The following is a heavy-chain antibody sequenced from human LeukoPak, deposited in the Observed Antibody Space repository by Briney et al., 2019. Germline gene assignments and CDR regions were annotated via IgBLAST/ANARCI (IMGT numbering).Heavy chain of an antibody. V-gene: IGHV1-18*01. D-gene: IGHD6-6*01. CDR2: ISAYNGNT. J-gene: IGHJ4*02. CDR3: ARGPPGPSYYFDY. Sequence: ASVKVSCKTSGYTFKKYAVNWVRQAPGQGLEWMGWISAYNGNTNYAQKFQGRVTITADKSTSTAYMELSSLRSEDTAVYYCARGPPGPSYYFDYWGQGTLVTVSS. CDR1: GYTFKKYA.